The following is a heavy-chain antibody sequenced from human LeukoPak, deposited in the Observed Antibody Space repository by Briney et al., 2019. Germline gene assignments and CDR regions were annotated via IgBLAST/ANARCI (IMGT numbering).Heavy chain of an antibody. J-gene: IGHJ5*02. CDR1: GYTFTSYD. CDR2: MNPNSGNT. CDR3: ARGLTYYYDSSGYNWFDP. Sequence: ASVRVSCKASGYTFTSYDINWVRQATGQGLEWMGWMNPNSGNTGYAQKFQGRVTMTRNTSISTAYMELSSLRSEDTAVYYCARGLTYYYDSSGYNWFDPWGQGTLVTVSS. D-gene: IGHD3-22*01. V-gene: IGHV1-8*01.